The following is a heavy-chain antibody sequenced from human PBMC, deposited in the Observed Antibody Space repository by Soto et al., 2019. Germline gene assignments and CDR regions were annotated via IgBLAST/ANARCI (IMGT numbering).Heavy chain of an antibody. Sequence: GGSLRLSCAASGFTFSSYGMHWVRQAPGKGLEWVAVISYDGSNKYYADSVKGRFTISRDNSKNTLYLQMNSLRAEDTAVYYCAKEGGYWGQGTLVTVSS. CDR1: GFTFSSYG. V-gene: IGHV3-30*18. CDR2: ISYDGSNK. CDR3: AKEGGY. J-gene: IGHJ4*02. D-gene: IGHD3-16*01.